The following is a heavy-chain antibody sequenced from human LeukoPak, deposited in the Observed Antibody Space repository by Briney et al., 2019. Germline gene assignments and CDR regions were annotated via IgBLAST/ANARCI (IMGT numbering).Heavy chain of an antibody. CDR2: INPNSGGT. J-gene: IGHJ4*02. CDR1: GYTFTGYY. Sequence: ASVKVSCKASGYTFTGYYMHWVRQAPGQGLEWMGWINPNSGGTNYAQKLQGRVTMTTDTSTSTAYMELRSLRSDDTAVYYCARGDSAVVPGMNDYWGQGTLVTVSS. D-gene: IGHD2-2*01. V-gene: IGHV1-2*02. CDR3: ARGDSAVVPGMNDY.